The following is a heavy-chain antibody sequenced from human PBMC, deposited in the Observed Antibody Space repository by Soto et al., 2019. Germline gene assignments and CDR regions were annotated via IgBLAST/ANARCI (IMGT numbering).Heavy chain of an antibody. CDR3: ARDVVVMVTTGGIDY. J-gene: IGHJ4*02. Sequence: QVQLMQSGAELKKPGASVKVSCKASGYTFTNYGISWVRQAPGQGLEWMGWISTYNGDTNYGQNLQVRVNMTTYTSTSTAYMELGSLRSDDTAVYYCARDVVVMVTTGGIDYWGQGTLVTVSS. CDR1: GYTFTNYG. D-gene: IGHD2-21*01. CDR2: ISTYNGDT. V-gene: IGHV1-18*01.